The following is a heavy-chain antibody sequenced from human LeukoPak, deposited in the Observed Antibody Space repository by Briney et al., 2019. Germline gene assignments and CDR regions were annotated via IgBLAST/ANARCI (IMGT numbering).Heavy chain of an antibody. J-gene: IGHJ4*02. D-gene: IGHD6-19*01. V-gene: IGHV7-4-1*02. Sequence: GASVTVSCTASGYTFTSYAMNWVRQAPGQGLEWMGWINTNTGNPTYAQGFTGRFVFSLDTSVSTAYLQISSLKAEDTAVYYCARDILSVAVAGTLSFWGQGTLVTVSS. CDR2: INTNTGNP. CDR3: ARDILSVAVAGTLSF. CDR1: GYTFTSYA.